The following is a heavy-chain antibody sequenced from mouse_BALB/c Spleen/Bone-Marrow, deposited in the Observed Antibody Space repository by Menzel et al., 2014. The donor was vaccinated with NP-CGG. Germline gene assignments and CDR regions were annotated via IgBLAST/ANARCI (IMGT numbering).Heavy chain of an antibody. Sequence: EVQLQQSGGGLVQPGGSLKLSCAASGFDFSRYWMSWVRQAPGKGLEWIGEINPDSSTINYTPSLKDKFIISRDNAKNTLYLQMSKVISEDTALYYCARQGYYGKGDYWGQGTTLTVSS. V-gene: IGHV4-1*02. CDR2: INPDSSTI. D-gene: IGHD2-1*01. CDR3: ARQGYYGKGDY. CDR1: GFDFSRYW. J-gene: IGHJ2*01.